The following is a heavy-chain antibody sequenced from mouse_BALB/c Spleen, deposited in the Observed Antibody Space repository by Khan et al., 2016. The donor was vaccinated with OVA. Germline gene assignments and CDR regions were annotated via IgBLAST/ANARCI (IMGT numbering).Heavy chain of an antibody. J-gene: IGHJ3*01. D-gene: IGHD2-13*01. V-gene: IGHV1S135*01. Sequence: VQLKQSGPELMKPGASVKISCKASGYPFTNYYIHWVKQSHGQSLEWIGYIDPFNGGTTYNQKFKGTATLTVDKSSSTAYMHLSSLASEDSAVYYCTRLGTTGWFTYWGQGTLVTVSA. CDR3: TRLGTTGWFTY. CDR1: GYPFTNYY. CDR2: IDPFNGGT.